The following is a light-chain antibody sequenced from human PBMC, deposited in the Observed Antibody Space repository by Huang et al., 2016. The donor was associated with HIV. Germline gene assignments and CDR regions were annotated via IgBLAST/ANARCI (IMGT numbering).Light chain of an antibody. V-gene: IGKV1-39*01. CDR1: QTISNY. CDR3: QQSHSNPIT. J-gene: IGKJ5*01. Sequence: DIQMTQSPSSLSASVGDRVTITCRASQTISNYLNWYQQRPGSAPKLLIYAASTLQTGGPTRFRGSWSGTDFTLTISSLQPEDFAAYYCQQSHSNPITFGQGTRLEIK. CDR2: AAS.